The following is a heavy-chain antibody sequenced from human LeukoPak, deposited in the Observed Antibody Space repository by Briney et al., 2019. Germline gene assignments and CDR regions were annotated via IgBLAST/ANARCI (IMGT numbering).Heavy chain of an antibody. CDR1: GGLISGSSPY. CDR2: IYYDGYT. Sequence: SETLSLTCTVSGGLISGSSPYWGWIRQPPGKGLEWIGTIYYDGYTYYNPSLKSRLTISMDTSKNQFSLKLSSVTAADTAVFYCTSSLRGITPFDYWGQGTLVTVSS. D-gene: IGHD3-10*01. V-gene: IGHV4-39*01. J-gene: IGHJ4*02. CDR3: TSSLRGITPFDY.